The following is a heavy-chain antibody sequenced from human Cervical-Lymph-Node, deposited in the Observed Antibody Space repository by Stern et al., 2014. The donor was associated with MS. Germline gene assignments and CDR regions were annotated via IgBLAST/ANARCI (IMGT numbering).Heavy chain of an antibody. CDR1: GYTFTNYY. Sequence: VQLVESGAEVKKSGASVKVSCKASGYTFTNYYIHWVRQAPGQGPEWMGMINPGGGSTSYAQKFQGRVTMTRDTSTSTVYMELSSLRSEDTALYYCARDPHYYGMDVWGQGTTVTVSS. J-gene: IGHJ6*02. CDR3: ARDPHYYGMDV. V-gene: IGHV1-46*01. CDR2: INPGGGST.